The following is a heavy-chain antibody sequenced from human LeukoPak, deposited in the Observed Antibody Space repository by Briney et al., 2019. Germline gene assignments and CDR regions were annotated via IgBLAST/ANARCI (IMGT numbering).Heavy chain of an antibody. CDR2: ISAYNGNT. D-gene: IGHD3-22*01. J-gene: IGHJ2*01. CDR1: GYTFTSYG. Sequence: ASVKVSCKASGYTFTSYGINWVRQAPGQGLEWMGWISAYNGNTNYAQKLQGRVTMTTDTSTSTAYMELRSLRSDDTAVYYCARGYYYDSSGYYRGWYFDLWGRGTLVTVSS. CDR3: ARGYYYDSSGYYRGWYFDL. V-gene: IGHV1-18*01.